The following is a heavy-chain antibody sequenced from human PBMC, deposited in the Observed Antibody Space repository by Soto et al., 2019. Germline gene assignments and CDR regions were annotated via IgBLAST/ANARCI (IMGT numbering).Heavy chain of an antibody. CDR1: GYTFTSYG. V-gene: IGHV1-18*04. CDR2: ISAYNGNT. J-gene: IGHJ4*02. D-gene: IGHD2-8*02. CDR3: ARDLVGSPIDSYACPGSY. Sequence: ASVKVSCKASGYTFTSYGISWVRQAPGQGLEWMGWISAYNGNTNYAQKLQGRVTMTTDTSTSTAYMELRSLRSDDTAVYYCARDLVGSPIDSYACPGSYWGQGTLVTVSS.